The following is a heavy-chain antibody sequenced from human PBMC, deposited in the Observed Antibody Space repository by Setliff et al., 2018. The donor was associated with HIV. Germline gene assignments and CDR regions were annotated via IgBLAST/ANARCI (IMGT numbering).Heavy chain of an antibody. Sequence: KTSETLSLTCTVSGGSISSFFWSWIRQPPGKGLEWIGHISYSGSTNYNPSLKSRVTISVDTSKNQFSLKLSSVTAADTAVYYCARDRVGGNYYYMDVWGKGTTVTVSS. CDR3: ARDRVGGNYYYMDV. J-gene: IGHJ6*03. CDR2: ISYSGST. CDR1: GGSISSFF. D-gene: IGHD1-26*01. V-gene: IGHV4-59*01.